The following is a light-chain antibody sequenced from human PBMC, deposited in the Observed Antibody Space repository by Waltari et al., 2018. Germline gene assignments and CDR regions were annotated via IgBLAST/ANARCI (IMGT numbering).Light chain of an antibody. CDR2: DAS. V-gene: IGKV3-11*01. J-gene: IGKJ4*01. Sequence: EIVLTRSPGTLSLSPGESATLSCRASEGVSTYLAWYQQKPGQAPRLLIYDASNRAAGIPARFVASGSETDFTLTITRLEPEDFAVYYCQERSNWPGGSFGGGTKVEIK. CDR3: QERSNWPGGS. CDR1: EGVSTY.